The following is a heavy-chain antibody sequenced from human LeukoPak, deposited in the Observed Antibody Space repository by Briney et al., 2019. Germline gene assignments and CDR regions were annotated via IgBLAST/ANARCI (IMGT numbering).Heavy chain of an antibody. CDR1: GYTFTSYT. CDR3: ARAHPGYSYGPPFIDY. CDR2: INTNTGNP. J-gene: IGHJ4*02. Sequence: ASVKVSCKASGYTFTSYTMNWVRQAPGQGLEWMGWINTNTGNPTYAQGFTGRFVFPLGTSVSTAYLQITSLKAEDTAVYYCARAHPGYSYGPPFIDYWGQGALVTVSS. D-gene: IGHD5-18*01. V-gene: IGHV7-4-1*02.